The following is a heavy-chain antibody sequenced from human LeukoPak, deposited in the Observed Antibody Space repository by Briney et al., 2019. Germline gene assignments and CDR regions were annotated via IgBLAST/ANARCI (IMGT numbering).Heavy chain of an antibody. V-gene: IGHV3-20*04. D-gene: IGHD3-22*01. CDR3: SIVLGCYYFQRGMRRDY. CDR2: INWNGGIS. CDR1: GFTFDDYG. J-gene: IGHJ4*02. Sequence: GGSLRLSCAASGFTFDDYGMSWVRQAPGKGLEWVGGINWNGGISGYAVSVIRPFTLSRDNAKNPLYLQMTSLTAEHTALYCCSIVLGCYYFQRGMRRDYWGRGTLLTVSS.